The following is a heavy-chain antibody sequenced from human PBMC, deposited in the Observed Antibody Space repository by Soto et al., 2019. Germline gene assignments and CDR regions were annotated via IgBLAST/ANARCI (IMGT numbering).Heavy chain of an antibody. CDR1: GYTFTAYY. J-gene: IGHJ5*02. V-gene: IGHV1-2*04. Sequence: ASVKVSCKASGYTFTAYYMHWVRQAPGQGLEWMGWINPRSGDTKYALKFQGWVTMTWDASLSTAYMELSRLTSDDTAVYYCARDSITGLRNYNWFDPWGQGTLVTVSS. CDR3: ARDSITGLRNYNWFDP. D-gene: IGHD3-3*01. CDR2: INPRSGDT.